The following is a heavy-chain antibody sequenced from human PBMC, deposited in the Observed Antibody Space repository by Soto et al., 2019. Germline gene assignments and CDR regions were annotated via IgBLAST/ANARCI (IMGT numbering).Heavy chain of an antibody. J-gene: IGHJ6*02. D-gene: IGHD3-9*01. Sequence: QFQLVQSGDEVKKPGASVRVSCKASGYTFISYALSWVRQAPGQGLEWIGRVIPYTGNTFYGQKFQGRVTITTDTATNTAYMDLRSLQSEDTAVYFCARDFLTRISWGSTTAQYSYYGMEVWGQGTMVTVSS. V-gene: IGHV1-18*01. CDR3: ARDFLTRISWGSTTAQYSYYGMEV. CDR1: GYTFISYA. CDR2: VIPYTGNT.